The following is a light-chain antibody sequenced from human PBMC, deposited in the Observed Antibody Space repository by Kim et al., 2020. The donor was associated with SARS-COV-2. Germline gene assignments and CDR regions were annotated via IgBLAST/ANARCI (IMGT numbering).Light chain of an antibody. CDR3: SSYTSSSTYV. CDR1: SSHVGGYNY. Sequence: GQSISISSAGTSSHVGGYNYGSWYQQHPGKAPQLLIYGVSKRPSGVSNRFYGSKSGNTASLTISGLQAEDEADYYCSSYTSSSTYVFGTGTKVTVL. V-gene: IGLV2-14*04. CDR2: GVS. J-gene: IGLJ1*01.